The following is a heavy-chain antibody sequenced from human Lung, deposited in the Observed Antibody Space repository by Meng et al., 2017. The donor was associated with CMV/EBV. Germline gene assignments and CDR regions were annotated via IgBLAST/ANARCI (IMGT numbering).Heavy chain of an antibody. D-gene: IGHD1-26*01. V-gene: IGHV3-23*03. CDR3: AKGKWGGYYYYYGMDV. J-gene: IGHJ6*02. CDR2: IYSGDDST. Sequence: GGSLRLXXAASGFTFSTFAMSWVRQAPGKGLQWVSVIYSGDDSTYYADSVKGRFTISRDNSKNMLYLQMNSLRAEDSAVYFCAKGKWGGYYYYYGMDVWGRGXTVTFSS. CDR1: GFTFSTFA.